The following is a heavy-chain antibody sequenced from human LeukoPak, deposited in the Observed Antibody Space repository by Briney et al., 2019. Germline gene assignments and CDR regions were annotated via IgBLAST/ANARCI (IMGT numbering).Heavy chain of an antibody. CDR3: ARGIFTGGTYYGY. V-gene: IGHV3-30-3*01. D-gene: IGHD1-26*01. CDR2: ISYDGSSK. J-gene: IGHJ4*02. CDR1: GFTFSTYA. Sequence: GGSLRLSCAASGFTFSTYAMHWVRQAPGKGLEWVAVISYDGSSKNYGDSVKGRFTISRDNSKNTVYLQMNSLRVEDTALYYCARGIFTGGTYYGYWGQGTLVTVSS.